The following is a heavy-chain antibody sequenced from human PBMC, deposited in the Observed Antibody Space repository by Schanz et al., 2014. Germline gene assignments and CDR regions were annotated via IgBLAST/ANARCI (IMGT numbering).Heavy chain of an antibody. J-gene: IGHJ6*02. CDR1: AYTFTSYD. Sequence: QVQLMQSGAEVKEPGASVKVSCKASAYTFTSYDIGWVRQAPGQGLERMGWISGYNGNTNYAQRFKGRVTMTTDTSTNTAYMELRSLRSDDTAVYYCARVRCSGGNCYSWRTSYFGMDVWGQGTTVTVSS. CDR3: ARVRCSGGNCYSWRTSYFGMDV. V-gene: IGHV1-18*01. D-gene: IGHD2-15*01. CDR2: ISGYNGNT.